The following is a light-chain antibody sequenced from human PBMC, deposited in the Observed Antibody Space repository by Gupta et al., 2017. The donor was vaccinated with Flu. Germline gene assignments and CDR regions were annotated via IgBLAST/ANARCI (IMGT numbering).Light chain of an antibody. CDR1: SSNIGNNY. J-gene: IGLJ3*02. Sequence: QSVLSQPHSVSSAPGQMVAISCSGSSSNIGNNYVSWYQQFSVSAPKLLIYENNRRLTGSPDRFSGSKSGTSATLGITRLQTGDEADYYCASWYNRLSAKVFGGGTKVTVL. V-gene: IGLV1-51*02. CDR3: ASWYNRLSAKV. CDR2: ENN.